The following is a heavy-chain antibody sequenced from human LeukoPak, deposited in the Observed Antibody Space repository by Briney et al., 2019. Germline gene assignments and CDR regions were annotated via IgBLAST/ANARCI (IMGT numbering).Heavy chain of an antibody. CDR3: AREGYTSSWYSGYYYFDY. CDR2: INTSGST. J-gene: IGHJ4*02. V-gene: IGHV4-61*02. D-gene: IGHD6-13*01. CDR1: GGSISSGSYF. Sequence: NPPETLSLTCTVSGGSISSGSYFWTWIRQPAGKRLEWIGRINTSGSTNYNPSLKSRVTISVDTSKNQFSLKLSSVTAADTAVFFCAREGYTSSWYSGYYYFDYWGQGTLVTVSS.